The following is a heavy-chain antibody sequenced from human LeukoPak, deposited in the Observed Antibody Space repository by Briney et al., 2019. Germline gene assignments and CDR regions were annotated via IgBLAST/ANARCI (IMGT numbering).Heavy chain of an antibody. V-gene: IGHV5-10-1*01. CDR3: ARLIMGATSAFDI. Sequence: GESLKISCKGSGYGFNTYWINWVRQMPGKGLEWMGTIDPSNSYSNYSPSFQGHVTISADKSISTAYLQWSSLKASDTAMYYCARLIMGATSAFDIWGQGTMVTVSS. D-gene: IGHD1-26*01. CDR1: GYGFNTYW. J-gene: IGHJ3*02. CDR2: IDPSNSYS.